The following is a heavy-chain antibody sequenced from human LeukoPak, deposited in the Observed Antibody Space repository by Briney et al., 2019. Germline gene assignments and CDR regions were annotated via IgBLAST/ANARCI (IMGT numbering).Heavy chain of an antibody. D-gene: IGHD5-18*01. CDR1: GGSISSYY. J-gene: IGHJ6*03. V-gene: IGHV4-59*01. CDR2: VHYSGST. Sequence: SETLSLTCTVSGGSISSYYWSSIRQPPGKGLEWIGFVHYSGSTHYNPSLKSRVTISVDTSKNQVSLKLTSVTAADTAVYYCARTEESGYNYGYFGYYYYMDVWGKGTTVTVSS. CDR3: ARTEESGYNYGYFGYYYYMDV.